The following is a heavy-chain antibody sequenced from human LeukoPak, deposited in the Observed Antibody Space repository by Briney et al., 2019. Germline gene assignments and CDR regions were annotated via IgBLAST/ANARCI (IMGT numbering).Heavy chain of an antibody. Sequence: GASVKVSCKASGYDFINYGISWVRQAPGQGLEWMGWRSIYNGNTDYKLQGRVTMTTDTSTSTAYMEVRSLRSDDTAVYYCARGGPFPSGSSSREYYLDYRGQGTLVTASS. V-gene: IGHV1-18*01. CDR3: ARGGPFPSGSSSREYYLDY. D-gene: IGHD6-6*01. CDR1: GYDFINYG. J-gene: IGHJ4*02. CDR2: RSIYNGNT.